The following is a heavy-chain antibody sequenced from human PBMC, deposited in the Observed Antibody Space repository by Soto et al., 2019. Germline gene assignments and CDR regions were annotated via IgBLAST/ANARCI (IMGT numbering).Heavy chain of an antibody. J-gene: IGHJ6*02. D-gene: IGHD2-2*01. CDR2: ISNSGDTI. Sequence: GGSLRLSCVASGFTFSYYTMSWVRQAPGKGLEWVSGISNSGDTIYYADSVKGRFTISRDNFKNTLYLQMNSLRADDTAVYYCGDPVPAPTPYDFSELDVWGQGTTVTVSS. V-gene: IGHV3-23*01. CDR3: GDPVPAPTPYDFSELDV. CDR1: GFTFSYYT.